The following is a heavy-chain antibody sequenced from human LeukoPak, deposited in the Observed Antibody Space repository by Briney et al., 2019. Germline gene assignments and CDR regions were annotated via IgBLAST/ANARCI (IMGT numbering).Heavy chain of an antibody. Sequence: SETLSLTCFVSGASISGADHYWSWIRQPPGKGLEWIGDIYYSGTTSYNPSLKSRVLISVDTSKNHFSLELSSVTAADTAMYYCARVSDTVPSIYFDFWGQGTLVTVSS. CDR2: IYYSGTT. J-gene: IGHJ4*02. V-gene: IGHV4-30-4*01. CDR1: GASISGADHY. CDR3: ARVSDTVPSIYFDF. D-gene: IGHD2/OR15-2a*01.